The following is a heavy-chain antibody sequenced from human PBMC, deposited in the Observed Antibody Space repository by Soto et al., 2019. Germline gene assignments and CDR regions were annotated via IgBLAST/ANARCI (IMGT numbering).Heavy chain of an antibody. CDR1: GGSISSYY. J-gene: IGHJ5*02. CDR2: IYYSGST. V-gene: IGHV4-59*01. D-gene: IGHD6-13*01. CDR3: ARVTRAAAGSLGWFDP. Sequence: QVQLQESGPGLVKPSETLSLTCTVSGGSISSYYWSWIRQPPGKGLEWIGYIYYSGSTNYNPSLKSRVTISVDTSKNQFSLKLSSVTAADTAVYYCARVTRAAAGSLGWFDPWGQGTLVTVSS.